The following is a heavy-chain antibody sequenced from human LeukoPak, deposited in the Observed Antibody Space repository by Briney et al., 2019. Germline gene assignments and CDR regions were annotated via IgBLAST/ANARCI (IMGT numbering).Heavy chain of an antibody. J-gene: IGHJ4*02. V-gene: IGHV3-23*01. CDR3: AKAPPPAPGYFDC. CDR2: ISGSGGST. CDR1: GFTFSSYA. Sequence: PGGSLRLSCAASGFTFSSYAMSWVRQAPGKGLEWVSAISGSGGSTYYADSVKGRFTISRDNSKNTLYLQMNSLRAEDTAVYYWAKAPPPAPGYFDCGGQATLVTVPS.